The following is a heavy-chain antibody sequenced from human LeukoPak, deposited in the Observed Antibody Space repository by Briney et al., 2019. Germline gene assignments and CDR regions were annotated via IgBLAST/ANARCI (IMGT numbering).Heavy chain of an antibody. V-gene: IGHV3-30*01. CDR1: GFTFSNYA. Sequence: GKSLRLSCAASGFTFSNYAMHWVRQAPGKGLEWVSLISSGGTYEYYADSVKGRFTISRDNSKNTLYLQLNSLRAEDTAVYYCARDSTYYYDSGSSGPHYFDNWGQGTRVTVSS. D-gene: IGHD3-10*01. CDR3: ARDSTYYYDSGSSGPHYFDN. CDR2: ISSGGTYE. J-gene: IGHJ4*02.